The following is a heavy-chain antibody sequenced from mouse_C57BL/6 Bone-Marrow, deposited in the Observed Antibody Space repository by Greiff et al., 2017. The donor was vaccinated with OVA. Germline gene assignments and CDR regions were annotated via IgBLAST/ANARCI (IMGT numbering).Heavy chain of an antibody. CDR3: ARLGGLFAY. V-gene: IGHV5-6*01. Sequence: DVHLVESGGDLVKPGGSLKLSCAASGFTFSSYGMSWVRQTPDKRLEWVATISSGGSYTYYPDSVKGRFTISRDNAKNTLYLQMSSLKSEDTAMYYCARLGGLFAYWGQGTLVTVSA. CDR1: GFTFSSYG. CDR2: ISSGGSYT. D-gene: IGHD1-1*02. J-gene: IGHJ3*01.